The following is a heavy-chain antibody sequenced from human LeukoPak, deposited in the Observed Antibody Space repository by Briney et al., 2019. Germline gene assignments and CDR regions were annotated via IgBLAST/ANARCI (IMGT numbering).Heavy chain of an antibody. J-gene: IGHJ4*02. CDR3: AKGPLTFTVVPAAIDY. V-gene: IGHV3-23*01. Sequence: GGSLRLSCAASGFTFSSYAMSWVRQAPGKGLEWVSAISGSGGSTYYADSVKGRFIISRDNSKNTLYLQMNSLRAEDTAVYYCAKGPLTFTVVPAAIDYWGQGTLVTVSS. CDR1: GFTFSSYA. CDR2: ISGSGGST. D-gene: IGHD2-2*01.